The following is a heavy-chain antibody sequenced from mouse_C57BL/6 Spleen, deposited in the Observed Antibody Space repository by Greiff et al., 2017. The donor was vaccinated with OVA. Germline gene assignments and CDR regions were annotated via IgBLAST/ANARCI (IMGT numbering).Heavy chain of an antibody. V-gene: IGHV1-78*01. D-gene: IGHD1-1*01. CDR1: GYTFTDHT. CDR3: ARSEDYYGSSYDY. Sequence: VKLMESDAELVKPGASVKISCKVSGYTFTDHTIHWMKQRPEQGLEWIGYIYPRDGSTKYNEKFKGKATLTADKSSSTAYMQLNSLTSEDSAVYFCARSEDYYGSSYDYWGQGTTLTVSS. CDR2: IYPRDGST. J-gene: IGHJ2*01.